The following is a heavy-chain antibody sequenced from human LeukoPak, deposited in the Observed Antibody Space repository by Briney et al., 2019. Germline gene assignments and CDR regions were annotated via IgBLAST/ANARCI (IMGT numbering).Heavy chain of an antibody. J-gene: IGHJ4*02. CDR2: IVVGSGNT. CDR1: GFTFTSSA. V-gene: IGHV1-58*02. D-gene: IGHD5-18*01. CDR3: AAWNVDTAMDPGDY. Sequence: ASVKVSCKASGFTFTSSAMQWVRRARGQRLEWIGWIVVGSGNTNYAQKFQERVTITRDMSTSTAYMELSSLRSEDTAVYYCAAWNVDTAMDPGDYWGQGTLVTVSS.